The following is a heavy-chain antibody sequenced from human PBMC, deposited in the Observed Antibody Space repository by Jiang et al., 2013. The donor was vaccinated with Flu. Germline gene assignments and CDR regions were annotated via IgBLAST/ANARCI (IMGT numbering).Heavy chain of an antibody. CDR2: IYYSGST. CDR1: GGSISSYY. D-gene: IGHD1-14*01. Sequence: TCTVSGGSISSYYWSWIRQPPGKGLEWIGYIYYSGSTNYNPSLKSRVTISVDTSKNQFSLKLSSVTAADTAVYYCARFDGIEEPGPDYYYGMDVWGQGTTVTVSS. J-gene: IGHJ6*02. V-gene: IGHV4-59*13. CDR3: ARFDGIEEPGPDYYYGMDV.